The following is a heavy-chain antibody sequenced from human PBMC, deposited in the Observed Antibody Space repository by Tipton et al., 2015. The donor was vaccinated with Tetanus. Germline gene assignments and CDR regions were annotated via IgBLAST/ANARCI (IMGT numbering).Heavy chain of an antibody. D-gene: IGHD6-13*01. J-gene: IGHJ4*02. CDR1: GYIFNNYW. CDR3: ARGGWTAAGTFDY. V-gene: IGHV5-51*01. CDR2: IYPANSDT. Sequence: QLVQSGGEVKKPGESLKISCKGSGYIFNNYWIGWVRQKPGKGLEWMGVIYPANSDTTYSPSFQGLVTISVDKSISTAYLQWSSLKASDTAMYYCARGGWTAAGTFDYWGQGTLVSVSS.